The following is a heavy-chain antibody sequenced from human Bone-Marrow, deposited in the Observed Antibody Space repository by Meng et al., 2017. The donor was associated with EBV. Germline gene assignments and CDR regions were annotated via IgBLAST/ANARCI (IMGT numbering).Heavy chain of an antibody. D-gene: IGHD6-19*01. CDR2: VHYTGST. CDR3: ARPFPSWQSPRLDPFGA. CDR1: GVPIMSFYF. V-gene: IGHV4-39*01. Sequence: LGAAGSVSVNASYTPSLTLSCAGVPIMSFYFWRWLRQPPGRGREWIGSVHYTGSTYYSPSLKSRVTVSVDTSKNQFSLRLTSVTAADTAVYYCARPFPSWQSPRLDPFGAWGQGTLVTVSS. J-gene: IGHJ5*02.